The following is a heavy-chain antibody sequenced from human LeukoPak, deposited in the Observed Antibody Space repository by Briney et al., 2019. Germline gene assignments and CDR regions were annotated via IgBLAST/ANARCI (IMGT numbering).Heavy chain of an antibody. D-gene: IGHD4-17*01. CDR1: GFTFDDYA. CDR3: AKDTYGGYFDY. CDR2: ISWDGGST. J-gene: IGHJ4*02. V-gene: IGHV3-43D*03. Sequence: GGSLRLSCAASGFTFDDYAMHWVRQAPGKGLEWVSLISWDGGSTYYADSVRGRFTISRDNSKNSLYLQMNSLRAEDTALYYCAKDTYGGYFDYWGQGTLVTVSS.